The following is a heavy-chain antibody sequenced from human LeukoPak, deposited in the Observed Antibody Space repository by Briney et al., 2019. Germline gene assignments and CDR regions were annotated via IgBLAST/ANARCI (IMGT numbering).Heavy chain of an antibody. CDR2: ISRSSATI. J-gene: IGHJ4*02. CDR1: GFTFNTYS. Sequence: GGSLRLSCAASGFTFNTYSMNWVRQAPGKGLEWLSYISRSSATIYYADSVKGRFTISRDNVKNSLYLQMNSLRGEDTAVYYCASGVGTTGTGYWGQGTRFTVSS. V-gene: IGHV3-48*01. CDR3: ASGVGTTGTGY. D-gene: IGHD1-1*01.